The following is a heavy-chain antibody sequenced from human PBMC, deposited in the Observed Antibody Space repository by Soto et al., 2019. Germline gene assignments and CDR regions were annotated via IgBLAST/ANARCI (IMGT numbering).Heavy chain of an antibody. CDR2: ISYDGSNK. D-gene: IGHD2-2*01. J-gene: IGHJ4*02. CDR1: GFTFSSYA. V-gene: IGHV3-30-3*01. Sequence: PGGSLRLSCEPSGFTFSSYAMHWFRQAPGKGLEWVAVISYDGSNKYYADSVKGRFTISRDNSKNTLYLQMNSLRAEDTAVYYCARGPSSLTRFDYWGQGTLVTVSS. CDR3: ARGPSSLTRFDY.